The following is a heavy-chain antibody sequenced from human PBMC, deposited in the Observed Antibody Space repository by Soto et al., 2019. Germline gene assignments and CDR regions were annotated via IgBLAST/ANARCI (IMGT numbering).Heavy chain of an antibody. CDR2: IGETGTFI. D-gene: IGHD4-4*01. Sequence: EVQLVESGGGLVKPGGSLRLSCVGSAFIFSDHSMNWVRQAPGKGLEWVTSIGETGTFIYYADSVKGRFSISRDNAKRSLFLQMDSLRPEDKAVYYCARDQRYLRPGYSAYWGQGTLVNVSS. CDR1: AFIFSDHS. J-gene: IGHJ4*02. V-gene: IGHV3-21*01. CDR3: ARDQRYLRPGYSAY.